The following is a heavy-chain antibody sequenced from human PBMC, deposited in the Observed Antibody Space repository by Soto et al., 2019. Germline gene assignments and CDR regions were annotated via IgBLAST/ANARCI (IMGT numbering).Heavy chain of an antibody. V-gene: IGHV1-69*12. D-gene: IGHD6-19*01. J-gene: IGHJ6*02. CDR3: ARAVAGGVYYYYGMDV. Sequence: QVQLVQSGAEVKKPGSSVKVSCKASGGTFSSYAINWVRQAPGQGLEWMGGIIPIFGTADYAQKFQGRVTITADETTSTAYMELSSLRSEDTAVYYCARAVAGGVYYYYGMDVWGQGTTVTVSS. CDR1: GGTFSSYA. CDR2: IIPIFGTA.